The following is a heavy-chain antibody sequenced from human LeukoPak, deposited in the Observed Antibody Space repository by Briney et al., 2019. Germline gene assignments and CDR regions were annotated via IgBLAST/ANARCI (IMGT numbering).Heavy chain of an antibody. D-gene: IGHD3-10*01. CDR1: GGSFSGYY. Sequence: PSETLSLTCAVYGGSFSGYYWSWIRQPPGKGLEWIGEINHSGSTNYNPSLKSRVTISVDTSKNQFSLKLSSVTAADTAVYFCARGGYYGSGNDFRFDPWGQGTLVTVSS. CDR3: ARGGYYGSGNDFRFDP. V-gene: IGHV4-34*01. J-gene: IGHJ5*02. CDR2: INHSGST.